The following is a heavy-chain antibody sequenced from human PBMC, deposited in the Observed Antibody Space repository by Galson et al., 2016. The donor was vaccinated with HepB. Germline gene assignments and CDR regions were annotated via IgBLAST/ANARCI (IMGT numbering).Heavy chain of an antibody. Sequence: SLRLSCAASGFTFGSYGMHWVRQAPGKGLEWVAFISYDGSNKKYADSVKGRFTISRDNSKKTLYLQVNSLRAEDTAVYYCAKDGRIYCSSASCHDHFHYWGQGTLVTVSS. CDR1: GFTFGSYG. CDR3: AKDGRIYCSSASCHDHFHY. D-gene: IGHD2-2*01. J-gene: IGHJ4*02. CDR2: ISYDGSNK. V-gene: IGHV3-30*18.